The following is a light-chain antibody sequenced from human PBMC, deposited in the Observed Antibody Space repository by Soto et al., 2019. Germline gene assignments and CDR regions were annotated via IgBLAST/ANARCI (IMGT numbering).Light chain of an antibody. CDR1: QSVSSN. CDR3: QQYNNWPRT. Sequence: EIVMTQSPGTLSVSPGERATLSCRASQSVSSNLAWYQQKPGQAPRLLIYGASTSATGIPARFSGSRSGTEVTLTSSSLQSADFAVYYCQQYNNWPRTFGQGTKVEIK. J-gene: IGKJ1*01. V-gene: IGKV3-15*01. CDR2: GAS.